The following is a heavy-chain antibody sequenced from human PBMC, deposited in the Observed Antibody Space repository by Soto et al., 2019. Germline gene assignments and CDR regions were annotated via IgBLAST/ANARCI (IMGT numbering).Heavy chain of an antibody. V-gene: IGHV3-74*01. CDR1: GFTFSSYW. CDR3: ARGSSGWHIDY. CDR2: INGGGSDT. D-gene: IGHD6-19*01. Sequence: EVQLVESGGDLLHSGGSLRLSCVASGFTFSSYWMHWVRQPPGKGLMSVSRINGGGSDTPYADSVKGRFTISRDNAKNTLYLQMNSLTAEDTAVYYCARGSSGWHIDYWGQGTLVTVSS. J-gene: IGHJ4*02.